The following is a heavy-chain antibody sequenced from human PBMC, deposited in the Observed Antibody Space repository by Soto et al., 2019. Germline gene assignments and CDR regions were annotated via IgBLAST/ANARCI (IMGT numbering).Heavy chain of an antibody. J-gene: IGHJ6*02. CDR1: GFTFSSYE. Sequence: PGGSLRLSCAASGFTFSSYEMNWVRQAPGKGLEWVSYISSSGSTIYYADSVKGRFTISRDNAKNSLYLQMNSLRAEDTAVYYCARDGRGYRSARSYYYGMDLWGQGTTDTVS. CDR3: ARDGRGYRSARSYYYGMDL. V-gene: IGHV3-48*03. CDR2: ISSSGSTI. D-gene: IGHD3-10*01.